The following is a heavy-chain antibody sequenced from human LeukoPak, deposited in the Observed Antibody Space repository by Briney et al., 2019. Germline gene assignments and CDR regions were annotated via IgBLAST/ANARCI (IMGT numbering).Heavy chain of an antibody. Sequence: SETVSLTCTVCGGSISSYYWSWIRQPTGKGLEWIGYIYHSGSTYYNPSLKSRVTISVDRPKNQFSLKLSSVTAADTAVYYCASTGYSSSWYFDYWGQGTLVTVSS. CDR3: ASTGYSSSWYFDY. CDR2: IYHSGST. V-gene: IGHV4-59*12. CDR1: GGSISSYY. J-gene: IGHJ4*02. D-gene: IGHD6-13*01.